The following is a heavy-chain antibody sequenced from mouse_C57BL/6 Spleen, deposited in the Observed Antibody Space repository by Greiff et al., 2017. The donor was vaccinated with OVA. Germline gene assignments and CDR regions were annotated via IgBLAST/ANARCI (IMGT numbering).Heavy chain of an antibody. J-gene: IGHJ2*01. CDR2: INYDGSST. D-gene: IGHD1-1*01. CDR1: GFTFSDYY. V-gene: IGHV5-16*01. CDR3: ARDGGSSSGYFDY. Sequence: EVKLMESEGGLVQPGSSMKLSCTASGFTFSDYYMAWVRQVPEKGLEWVANINYDGSSTYYLDSLKSRFIISRDNAKNILYLQMSSLKSEDTATYYCARDGGSSSGYFDYWGQGTTLTVSS.